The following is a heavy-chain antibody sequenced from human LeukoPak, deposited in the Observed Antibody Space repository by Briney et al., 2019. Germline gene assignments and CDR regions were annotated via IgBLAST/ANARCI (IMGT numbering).Heavy chain of an antibody. V-gene: IGHV3-53*01. D-gene: IGHD3-10*01. CDR3: ASTAQGAVRGVMNPDY. J-gene: IGHJ4*02. CDR2: IYSGGTT. Sequence: PGGSLSLSFAAPGFTVSSNYMSWVRQAPGKGLGGVSVIYSGGTTSYADSVKGRFTISRDSSKNTLYLQMNSLRAEDTAVYYCASTAQGAVRGVMNPDYWGQGTLVTVSS. CDR1: GFTVSSNY.